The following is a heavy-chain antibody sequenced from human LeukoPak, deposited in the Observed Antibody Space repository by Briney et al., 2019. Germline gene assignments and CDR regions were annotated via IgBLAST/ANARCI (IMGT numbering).Heavy chain of an antibody. Sequence: HPGGSLRLSCAASGFTFSSYGMHWVRQAPGKGLEWVAVISYDGSNKYYADSVKGRFTISRDNSKSTLYLQMNSLRAEDTAVYYCAKATNYGDYWYYFDYWGQGTLVTVSS. V-gene: IGHV3-30*18. CDR2: ISYDGSNK. J-gene: IGHJ4*02. D-gene: IGHD4-17*01. CDR3: AKATNYGDYWYYFDY. CDR1: GFTFSSYG.